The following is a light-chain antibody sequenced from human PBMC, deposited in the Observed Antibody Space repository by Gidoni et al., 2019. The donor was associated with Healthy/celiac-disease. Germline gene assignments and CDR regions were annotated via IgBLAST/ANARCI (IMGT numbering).Light chain of an antibody. CDR1: NIGSTS. CDR3: QVWDGSSDHRV. J-gene: IGLJ3*02. Sequence: SYVLTQPPSVSVAPRETARITCGGNNIGSTSVHWFQQKPGQAPVLVVYDDSERPSGIPERLSGSNSGNTATLSISRVEAGDEADYYCQVWDGSSDHRVFGGGTKLTVL. CDR2: DDS. V-gene: IGLV3-21*02.